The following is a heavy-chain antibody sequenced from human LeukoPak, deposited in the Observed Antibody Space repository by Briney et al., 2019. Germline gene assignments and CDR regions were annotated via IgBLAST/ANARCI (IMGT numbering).Heavy chain of an antibody. J-gene: IGHJ4*02. CDR2: INPNSGGT. CDR1: GYTFTGYY. V-gene: IGHV1-2*02. CDR3: ARDMTISPDYFFDY. D-gene: IGHD4/OR15-4a*01. Sequence: ASVKVSCKASGYTFTGYYMHWVRQAPGPGLEWIGWINPNSGGTNYAQKFQGRVTMTRDTSISTGYMELSRLRSDVTAVYYCARDMTISPDYFFDYWGQGTLVTVSS.